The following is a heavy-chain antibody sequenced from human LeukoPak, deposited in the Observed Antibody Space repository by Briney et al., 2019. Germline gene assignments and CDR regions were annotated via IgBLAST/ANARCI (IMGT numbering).Heavy chain of an antibody. CDR3: AKAGRESSGYLIDY. CDR2: ISYDGSNK. V-gene: IGHV3-30*18. J-gene: IGHJ4*02. CDR1: GFTFSSYG. D-gene: IGHD3-22*01. Sequence: GGSLRLSCAASGFTFSSYGMHWVRQAPGKGLEWVAVISYDGSNKYYADSVKGRFTISRDNSKNTLYLQMNSLRAEDTAVYYCAKAGRESSGYLIDYWGQGTLVTVSP.